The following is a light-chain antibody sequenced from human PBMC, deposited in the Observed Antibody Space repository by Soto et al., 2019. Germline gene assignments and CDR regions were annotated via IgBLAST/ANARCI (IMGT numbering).Light chain of an antibody. V-gene: IGKV1-17*03. CDR3: LQHTNFPLT. J-gene: IGKJ5*01. Sequence: DIQMTQSPSAMSASVGDRVTITCRASQGISNHLVWFQQRPGKVPKRLIYGASSLQTGVPSRFSGSGSGTDFTLTISSLQPEDFATYYCLQHTNFPLTFGQGTRLEIK. CDR1: QGISNH. CDR2: GAS.